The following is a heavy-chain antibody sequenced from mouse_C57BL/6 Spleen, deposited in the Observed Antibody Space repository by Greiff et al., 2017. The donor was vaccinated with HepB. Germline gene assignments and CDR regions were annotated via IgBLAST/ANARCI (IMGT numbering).Heavy chain of an antibody. CDR1: GFSLTSYA. D-gene: IGHD1-1*01. J-gene: IGHJ2*01. CDR3: RGLLRRFDY. Sequence: VKVEESGPGLVAPSQSLSITCTVSGFSLTSYAISWVRQPPGKGLEWLGVIWTGGGTNYNSAHKSRLSISKGNSKSQIFLKMNSLQTDDTARYYCRGLLRRFDYWGQGTTLAVSS. CDR2: IWTGGGT. V-gene: IGHV2-9-1*01.